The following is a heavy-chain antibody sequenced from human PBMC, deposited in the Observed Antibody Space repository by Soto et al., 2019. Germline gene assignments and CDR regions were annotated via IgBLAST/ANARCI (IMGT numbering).Heavy chain of an antibody. V-gene: IGHV3-49*03. CDR3: TRLVRPYYYDSSGNPDY. CDR2: IRSKAYGGTT. J-gene: IGHJ4*02. CDR1: GFTFGDYA. D-gene: IGHD3-22*01. Sequence: PGGSLRLSCTASGFTFGDYAMSWFRQAPGKGLEWVGFIRSKAYGGTTEYAASVKGRFTISRDDSKSIAYLQMNSLKTEDTAVYYCTRLVRPYYYDSSGNPDYWGQGTLVTVSS.